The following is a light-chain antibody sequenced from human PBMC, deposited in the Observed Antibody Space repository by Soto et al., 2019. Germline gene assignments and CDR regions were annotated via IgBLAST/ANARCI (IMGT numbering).Light chain of an antibody. CDR3: QQYGSSRT. J-gene: IGKJ1*01. CDR2: ATS. Sequence: EIVLTQSPGTLSLSSGERATLSCRASQSVSSSYLAWYQQKPGQAPRLLVYATSSRATGIPDRFSGSGSGTDFTLTISRLEPEDFAVYYCQQYGSSRTFGQGTNVDIK. CDR1: QSVSSSY. V-gene: IGKV3-20*01.